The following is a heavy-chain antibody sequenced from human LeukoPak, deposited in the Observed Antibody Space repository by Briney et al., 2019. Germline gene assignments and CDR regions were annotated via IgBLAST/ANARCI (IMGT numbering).Heavy chain of an antibody. Sequence: PSETLSLTCGVSGYSIIRGYYWAWLRQPPGKGLEWIGTIYHIGSTYYNPSLESRVTISVDTSKNEFSLNLSSVTAADTAVYFCARAGWIITSGIAYWGQGALVTVSS. D-gene: IGHD3-10*01. CDR2: IYHIGST. CDR3: ARAGWIITSGIAY. J-gene: IGHJ4*02. V-gene: IGHV4-38-2*01. CDR1: GYSIIRGYY.